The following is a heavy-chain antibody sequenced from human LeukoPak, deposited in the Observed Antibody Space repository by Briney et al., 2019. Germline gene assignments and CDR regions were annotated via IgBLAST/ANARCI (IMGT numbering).Heavy chain of an antibody. CDR1: GFTFSNYW. V-gene: IGHV3-7*03. D-gene: IGHD6-13*01. J-gene: IGHJ4*02. Sequence: GGSLRLSCAASGFTFSNYWMSWVRQAPGKGLEWVANIKQDGSEKYYVDSVKGRFTISRDNSKTTLYLQMNSLRAEDTAVYYCAKVFYPAAGTGRVDFPFDYWGQGTLVTVSS. CDR3: AKVFYPAAGTGRVDFPFDY. CDR2: IKQDGSEK.